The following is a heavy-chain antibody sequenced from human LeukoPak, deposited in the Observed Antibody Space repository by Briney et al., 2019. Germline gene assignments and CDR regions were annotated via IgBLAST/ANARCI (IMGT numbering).Heavy chain of an antibody. CDR1: GSSFTSYW. V-gene: IGHV5-51*01. CDR2: IYPGDSDT. J-gene: IGHJ4*02. CDR3: ARQKEGLVPYFDY. D-gene: IGHD6-19*01. Sequence: PGESLKTSFKGSGSSFTSYWIGWVRPMPGKGLEWMGIIYPGDSDTRYSPSFQGQVTISADKSISTAYLQWSSLKASDTAMYYCARQKEGLVPYFDYWGQGTLVTVSS.